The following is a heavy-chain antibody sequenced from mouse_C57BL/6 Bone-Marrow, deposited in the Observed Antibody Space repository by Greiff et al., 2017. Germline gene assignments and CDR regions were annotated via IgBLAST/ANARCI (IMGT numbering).Heavy chain of an antibody. Sequence: VQLQQSGPGLVAPSQSLSITCTVSGFSLTSYGVSWVRQPPGKGLEWLGVLWGDGSTNYHSALISRLSISKDNSKSQVFLKLTSLQTDDTATYYCASRSTMISSWFAYGGQGTLVTVSA. CDR2: LWGDGST. CDR1: GFSLTSYG. CDR3: ASRSTMISSWFAY. J-gene: IGHJ3*01. D-gene: IGHD2-4*01. V-gene: IGHV2-3*01.